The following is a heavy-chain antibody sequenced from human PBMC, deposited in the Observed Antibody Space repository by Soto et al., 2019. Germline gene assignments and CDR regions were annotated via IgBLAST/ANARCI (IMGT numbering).Heavy chain of an antibody. CDR2: IDPSDSYT. CDR1: GYSFTSYW. J-gene: IGHJ6*02. V-gene: IGHV5-10-1*01. D-gene: IGHD4-4*01. Sequence: PGEYLKISCKGSGYSFTSYWISRVRQMTGKGPEWMGRIDPSDSYTNFSPSFQGHVTIPADKSISTAYLQWSSLKASDTAMYYCARQTTVTTHYYYGMDVWGQGTTVTVSS. CDR3: ARQTTVTTHYYYGMDV.